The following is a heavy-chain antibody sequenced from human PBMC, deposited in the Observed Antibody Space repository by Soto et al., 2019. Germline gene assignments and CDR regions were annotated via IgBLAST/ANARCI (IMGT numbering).Heavy chain of an antibody. CDR3: ARQQRGGAAAGTLDY. V-gene: IGHV4-30-4*01. CDR2: IYYSGST. D-gene: IGHD6-13*01. Sequence: QVQLQESGPGLVKPSQTLSLTCTVSGGSISSGDYYWSWIRQPPGKGLEWIGYIYYSGSTYYNPSLKSRVTISVDASKNQFTLKLRSVTAADTAVYYCARQQRGGAAAGTLDYWGQGTLVTVSS. J-gene: IGHJ4*02. CDR1: GGSISSGDYY.